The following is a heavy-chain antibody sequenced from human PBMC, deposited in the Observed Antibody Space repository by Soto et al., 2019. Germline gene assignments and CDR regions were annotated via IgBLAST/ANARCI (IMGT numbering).Heavy chain of an antibody. D-gene: IGHD3-10*01. CDR1: GFDFSSYA. CDR2: ISDDGSNK. CDR3: SAGLGYFGWNAMDV. Sequence: QVQLVESGGGVVQPGRSLRLSCAASGFDFSSYAVHWVRQAPGKGLEWVALISDDGSNKYYAESVKGRFTISRDNSKSTVFLKMNTLRTDHTSVYHGSAGLGYFGWNAMDVWGLGTTVTVSS. J-gene: IGHJ6*02. V-gene: IGHV3-30-3*01.